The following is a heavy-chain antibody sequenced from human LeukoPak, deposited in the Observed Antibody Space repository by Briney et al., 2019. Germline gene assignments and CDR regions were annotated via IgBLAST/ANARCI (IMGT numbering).Heavy chain of an antibody. CDR3: ARILGSYWTPGYDY. D-gene: IGHD1-26*01. V-gene: IGHV3-23*01. J-gene: IGHJ4*02. CDR2: ISGSGDTP. CDR1: GFTFSSYA. Sequence: GGSLRLSCAASGFTFSSYAMSWVRQAPGKGLEWVSGISGSGDTPYYADSVKGRSIISRDNSKSTLYLQMNSLRAEDTALYYCARILGSYWTPGYDYWGQGTLVTVSS.